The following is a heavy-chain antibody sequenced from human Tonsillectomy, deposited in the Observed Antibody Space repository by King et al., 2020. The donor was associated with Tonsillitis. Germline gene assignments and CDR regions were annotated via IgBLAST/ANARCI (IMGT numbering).Heavy chain of an antibody. CDR2: ITTTSSYI. V-gene: IGHV3-21*01. Sequence: VQLVESGGGLVKPGGSLRLSCAPSGFTFNRFNMNWVRQAPGKGLEWDSSITTTSSYIYYADSVKGRFTISRDNAKNSLYLQMTSLGAEDTAVYYCARDKGAHYYDRTRGAFDVWGQGTMVTVSS. CDR3: ARDKGAHYYDRTRGAFDV. D-gene: IGHD3-22*01. CDR1: GFTFNRFN. J-gene: IGHJ3*01.